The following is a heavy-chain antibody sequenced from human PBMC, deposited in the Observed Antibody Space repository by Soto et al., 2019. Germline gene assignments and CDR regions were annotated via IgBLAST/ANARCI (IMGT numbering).Heavy chain of an antibody. CDR2: IYSGGST. V-gene: IGHV3-53*04. Sequence: EVQLVESGGGLVQPGGSLRLSCAASGFTVSSNYMSWVRQAPGKGLEWVSVIYSGGSTYYADSVKGRFTISRHNSKNTLYLEMNSVRAEDTGVYFCARTPGGGGMDVWGQGTTVTVSS. CDR1: GFTVSSNY. D-gene: IGHD1-26*01. CDR3: ARTPGGGGMDV. J-gene: IGHJ6*02.